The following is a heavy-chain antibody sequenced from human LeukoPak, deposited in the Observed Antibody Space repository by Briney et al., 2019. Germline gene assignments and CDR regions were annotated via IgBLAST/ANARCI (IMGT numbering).Heavy chain of an antibody. CDR3: APERRYSNGRWDYYFDE. D-gene: IGHD6-19*01. J-gene: IGHJ4*02. CDR2: INHSGGT. CDR1: GGSFSAYY. V-gene: IGHV4-34*01. Sequence: SETLSLTCTVYGGSFSAYYWSWIRQSPGKGLEWIGEINHSGGTNYNPSLRSRLTLSVDTSKNQFSLKLTSVTSADTAVYYCAPERRYSNGRWDYYFDEWGQGILVTVSP.